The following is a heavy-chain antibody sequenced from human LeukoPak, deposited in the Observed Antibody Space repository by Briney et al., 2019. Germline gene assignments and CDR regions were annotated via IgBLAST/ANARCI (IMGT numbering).Heavy chain of an antibody. CDR3: ARAISSRYNLDYYYGMDV. J-gene: IGHJ6*02. Sequence: GGSLRLSCAASGFLFISYAMHWVRQAPGKGLEWVAVISNDGSDKYYADSVKGRFTISRDNSKNTLYLQMNSLRAEDTAVHYCARAISSRYNLDYYYGMDVWGQGTTVTVSS. CDR1: GFLFISYA. D-gene: IGHD1-1*01. CDR2: ISNDGSDK. V-gene: IGHV3-30-3*01.